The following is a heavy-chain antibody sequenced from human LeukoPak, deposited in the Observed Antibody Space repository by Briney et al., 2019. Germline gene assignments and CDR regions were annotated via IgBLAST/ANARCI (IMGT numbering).Heavy chain of an antibody. D-gene: IGHD3-10*01. CDR1: GYSFTSYW. Sequence: GESLKISCKGSGYSFTSYWIGWVRQMPGKGLEWMGIIYPGDSDTRYSPSFQGQVTISADKSISTAYLQWSSLKASDTAMYYCASRGFGLPRARDAFDIWGQGTMVTVSS. V-gene: IGHV5-51*01. CDR3: ASRGFGLPRARDAFDI. J-gene: IGHJ3*02. CDR2: IYPGDSDT.